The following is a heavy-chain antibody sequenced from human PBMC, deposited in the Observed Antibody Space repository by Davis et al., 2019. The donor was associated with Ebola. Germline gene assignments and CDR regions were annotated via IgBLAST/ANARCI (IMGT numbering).Heavy chain of an antibody. V-gene: IGHV3-23*01. CDR1: GFTFSSYA. D-gene: IGHD3-10*01. J-gene: IGHJ5*02. Sequence: GGSLRLSCAASGFTFSSYAMSWVRQAPGKGLEWVSTISGSGGSTYYADSVKGRFTISRDNSKNTLYLHLTAEDTAVYYCARGPKRGWLDPWGQGTLVTVSS. CDR2: ISGSGGST. CDR3: ARGPKRGWLDP.